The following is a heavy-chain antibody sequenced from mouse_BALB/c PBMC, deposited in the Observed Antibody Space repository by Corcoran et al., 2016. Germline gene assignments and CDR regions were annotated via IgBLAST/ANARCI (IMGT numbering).Heavy chain of an antibody. V-gene: IGHV9-4*02. Sequence: QIQLVQSGPELKKPGETVRISCTASGYTFTTAGMQWVQKMPGKGLKWIGWINTHSGVPKYAEDFKGRFAFSLETSASTAYLQISNLKNEDTATYFCARWDYAMDYWGQGTSVTVSS. CDR2: INTHSGVP. J-gene: IGHJ4*01. CDR3: ARWDYAMDY. CDR1: GYTFTTAG.